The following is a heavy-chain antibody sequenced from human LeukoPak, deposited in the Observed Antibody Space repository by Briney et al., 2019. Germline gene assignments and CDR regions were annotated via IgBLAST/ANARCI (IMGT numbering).Heavy chain of an antibody. D-gene: IGHD6-19*01. CDR3: ATQGSSGWYQGFDY. Sequence: SETLSLTCAVSGGSISNTGYYWGWIRQTPGKGLEWIGSIYYSGSPYYNPSLKSRVTISVDTSKNRFSLKFTSVTAADTAVYYCATQGSSGWYQGFDYWGQGTLVTVSS. CDR2: IYYSGSP. J-gene: IGHJ4*02. CDR1: GGSISNTGYY. V-gene: IGHV4-39*01.